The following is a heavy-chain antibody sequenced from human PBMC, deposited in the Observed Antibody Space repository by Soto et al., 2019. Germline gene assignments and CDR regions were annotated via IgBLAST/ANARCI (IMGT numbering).Heavy chain of an antibody. D-gene: IGHD3-3*01. CDR2: ISAYNGNT. J-gene: IGHJ6*02. Sequence: ASVKVSCKASGYTFTSYGISWVRQAPGQGLEWMGWISAYNGNTNYAQKLQGRVTMTTDTSTSTAYMELRSLRSDDTAVYYCARDIRFLDWFSYGMDVWGQGTTVTVSS. CDR1: GYTFTSYG. CDR3: ARDIRFLDWFSYGMDV. V-gene: IGHV1-18*01.